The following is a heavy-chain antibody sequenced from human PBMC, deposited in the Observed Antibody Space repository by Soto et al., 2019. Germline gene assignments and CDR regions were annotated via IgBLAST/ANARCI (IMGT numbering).Heavy chain of an antibody. D-gene: IGHD1-26*01. J-gene: IGHJ4*02. CDR2: ISRSSYI. Sequence: EVQLVESGGGLVKPGGSLRLSCAASGFTFSSYSMNWVRQAPGKGLEWVSSISRSSYIYYADSVKGRFTISRDNAKTALNLQLNSLRDADTAVYYCARVGYSGSYHFDYWGQGPLVTVSS. CDR1: GFTFSSYS. CDR3: ARVGYSGSYHFDY. V-gene: IGHV3-21*01.